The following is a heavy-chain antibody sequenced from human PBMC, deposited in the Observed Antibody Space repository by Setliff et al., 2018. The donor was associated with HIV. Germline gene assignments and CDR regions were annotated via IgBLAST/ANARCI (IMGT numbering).Heavy chain of an antibody. D-gene: IGHD3-22*01. CDR1: GDSVSSNSAA. J-gene: IGHJ4*02. V-gene: IGHV6-1*01. CDR3: SRDSTDGSGFPGPPSF. CDR2: TYYRSKWSN. Sequence: PSQTLSLTCAISGDSVSSNSAAWNWIRQSPSRGLEWLGRTYYRSKWSNDYAVSVKSRITINPDTSKNQFSLQLNSVTPEDTAVYYCSRDSTDGSGFPGPPSFWGQGTLVTVSS.